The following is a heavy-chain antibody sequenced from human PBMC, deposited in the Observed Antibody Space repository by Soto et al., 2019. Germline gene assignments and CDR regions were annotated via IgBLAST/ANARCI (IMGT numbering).Heavy chain of an antibody. V-gene: IGHV4-4*02. CDR2: INHRGSA. CDR3: ARYNAASGTYYFDY. D-gene: IGHD6-13*01. CDR1: GASVSSTYW. Sequence: QVELQESGPGLVKPSGTLSLTCAVSGASVSSTYWRSWVRQPPGKGPEWIGEINHRGSANYNPSLKSRVTMSLDISKSQFSLRLTSVTAADTAVYFCARYNAASGTYYFDYWGRGALVTVSS. J-gene: IGHJ4*02.